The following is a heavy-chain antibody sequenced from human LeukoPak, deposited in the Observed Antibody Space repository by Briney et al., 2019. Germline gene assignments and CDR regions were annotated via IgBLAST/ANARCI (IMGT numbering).Heavy chain of an antibody. V-gene: IGHV3-23*01. CDR2: ISGSCWST. CDR1: GFTFSNYA. J-gene: IGHJ4*02. CDR3: TKGTIWLPFDY. D-gene: IGHD5-18*01. Sequence: GLSLRLSCASSGFTFSNYAMSWARQAPGKGLEGVSAISGSCWSTYYADSVKGRFTISRDNSKNSLYLQMNSLRAEDTAVYYCTKGTIWLPFDYWGQGTLVTVSS.